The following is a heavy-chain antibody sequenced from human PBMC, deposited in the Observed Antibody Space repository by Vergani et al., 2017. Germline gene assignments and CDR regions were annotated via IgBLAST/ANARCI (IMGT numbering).Heavy chain of an antibody. D-gene: IGHD3-22*01. CDR1: GFTFTSSA. Sequence: QMQLVQSGPEVKKPGTSVKVSCKASGFTFTSSAVQWVRQARGQRLEWIGWIVVGSGNTNYAQKFQERVTITRDMSTSTAYMELSSLRSEDTAVYYCAAARRYYYDSSGYYFVAFDIGGQGTMVTVSS. CDR2: IVVGSGNT. V-gene: IGHV1-58*01. CDR3: AAARRYYYDSSGYYFVAFDI. J-gene: IGHJ3*02.